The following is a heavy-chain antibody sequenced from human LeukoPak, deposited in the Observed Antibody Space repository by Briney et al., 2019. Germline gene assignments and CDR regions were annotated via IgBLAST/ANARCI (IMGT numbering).Heavy chain of an antibody. D-gene: IGHD3-22*01. J-gene: IGHJ4*02. CDR2: ISSNGGST. CDR3: ALQSRDFDSSGFYFDY. CDR1: GFTFSNYA. V-gene: IGHV3-64*01. Sequence: GGSLRLSCAASGFTFSNYAMHWVRQAPGKGLEYVSAISSNGGSTYYANSVKGRFTISRDNSKNALYLQMGSLRAEDTAVYYCALQSRDFDSSGFYFDYWGRGTLVTVSS.